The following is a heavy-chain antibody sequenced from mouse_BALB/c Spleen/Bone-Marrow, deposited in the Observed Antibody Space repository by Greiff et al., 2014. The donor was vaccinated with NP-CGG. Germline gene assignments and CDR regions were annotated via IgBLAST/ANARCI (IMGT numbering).Heavy chain of an antibody. CDR3: ARSDGYYEGFAY. Sequence: VQLQESGPGLVAPSQSLSITCTVSGFSLTGYSVSWVRQPPGKGLEWLGMIWGDGSTDYNSALKSRLSISKDNSKSQVFLKMNSLQTDDTARYYCARSDGYYEGFAYWGQGTLVTVSA. CDR2: IWGDGST. J-gene: IGHJ3*01. D-gene: IGHD2-3*01. V-gene: IGHV2-6-7*02. CDR1: GFSLTGYS.